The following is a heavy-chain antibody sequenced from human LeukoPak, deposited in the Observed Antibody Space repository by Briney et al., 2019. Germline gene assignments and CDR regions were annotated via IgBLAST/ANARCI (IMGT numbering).Heavy chain of an antibody. V-gene: IGHV4-4*07. CDR2: IYSSGST. CDR1: GGSISSYY. Sequence: SETLSLTCTVSGGSISSYYWSWIRQPAGKGLEWIGRIYSSGSTNYNPSLKSRVTMSVDTSKNRFSLRLSSVTAADTAVYYCARQIAVAGKAGLDYWGQGTPVTVSS. CDR3: ARQIAVAGKAGLDY. D-gene: IGHD6-19*01. J-gene: IGHJ4*02.